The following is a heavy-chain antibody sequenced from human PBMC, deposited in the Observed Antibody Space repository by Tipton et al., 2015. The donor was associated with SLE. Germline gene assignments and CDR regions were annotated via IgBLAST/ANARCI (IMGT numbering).Heavy chain of an antibody. CDR3: ATENWYWYFDY. Sequence: GLVKPSETLSLTCAVYGGSFSVHYWSWSWIRQPPGKGLEWIGYIYYSGSTYYNPSLKSRVSISVDTSKNQFSLKLSSVTAADTAVYYCATENWYWYFDYWGQGTLVTVSS. J-gene: IGHJ4*02. V-gene: IGHV4-30-4*08. CDR1: GGSFSVHYWS. D-gene: IGHD1-7*01. CDR2: IYYSGST.